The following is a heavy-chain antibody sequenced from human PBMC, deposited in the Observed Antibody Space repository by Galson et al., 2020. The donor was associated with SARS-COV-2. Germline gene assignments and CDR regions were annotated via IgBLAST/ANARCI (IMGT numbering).Heavy chain of an antibody. CDR2: ISYDGSNK. CDR3: ARDQADVVVSAILGSFYYYYMDV. V-gene: IGHV3-30*04. CDR1: GFTFSRYA. D-gene: IGHD2-21*01. J-gene: IGHJ6*03. Sequence: GGSLQLSCAASGFTFSRYAMHWVRQAPGKGLEWVAVISYDGSNKYYADSVKGRFTNSSDNSKNTTYLQMNSLRAEDTAVYYCARDQADVVVSAILGSFYYYYMDVWGKGTTVTVSS.